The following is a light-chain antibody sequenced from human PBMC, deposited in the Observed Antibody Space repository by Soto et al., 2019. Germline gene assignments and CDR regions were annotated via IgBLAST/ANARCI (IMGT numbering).Light chain of an antibody. Sequence: IGLTQSTDTLSLSPGERATLSCRASQSVSSSYLAWYQQKPGQAPRLLIYGASSRATGIPDRFSGSGSGTDFTLTISRLEPEDFTLYYCQQYGSSPTTFGQGT. CDR1: QSVSSSY. V-gene: IGKV3-20*01. CDR2: GAS. CDR3: QQYGSSPTT. J-gene: IGKJ1*01.